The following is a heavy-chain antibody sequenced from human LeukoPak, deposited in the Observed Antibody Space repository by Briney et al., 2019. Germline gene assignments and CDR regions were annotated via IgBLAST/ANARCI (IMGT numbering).Heavy chain of an antibody. D-gene: IGHD6-13*01. V-gene: IGHV3-23*01. CDR3: AKGSFGAAAGTPYYMDV. CDR2: ISGSGGST. J-gene: IGHJ6*03. CDR1: GFTFSSYG. Sequence: PGGSLRLSCAASGFTFSSYGMSWVHQAPGKGLEWVSAISGSGGSTYYADSVKGRFTISRDNSKNTLYLQMNSLRAEDTAVYYCAKGSFGAAAGTPYYMDVWGKGTTVTVSS.